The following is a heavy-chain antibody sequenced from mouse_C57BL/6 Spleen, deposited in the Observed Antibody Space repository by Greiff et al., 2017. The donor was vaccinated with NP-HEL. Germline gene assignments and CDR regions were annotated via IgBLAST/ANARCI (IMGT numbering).Heavy chain of an antibody. CDR3: ARGLYDGYLFAY. J-gene: IGHJ3*01. V-gene: IGHV3-6*01. Sequence: EVKLMESGPGLVKPSQSLSLTCSVTGYSITSGYYWNWIRQFPGNKLEWMGYISYDGSNNYNPSLKNRISITRDTSKNQFFLKLNSVTTEDTATYYCARGLYDGYLFAYWGQGTLVTVSA. D-gene: IGHD2-3*01. CDR1: GYSITSGYY. CDR2: ISYDGSN.